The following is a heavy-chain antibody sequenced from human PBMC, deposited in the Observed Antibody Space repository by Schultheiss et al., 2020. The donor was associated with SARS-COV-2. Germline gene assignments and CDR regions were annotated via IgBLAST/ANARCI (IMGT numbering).Heavy chain of an antibody. J-gene: IGHJ5*01. V-gene: IGHV4-30-4*01. D-gene: IGHD2-2*01. CDR3: ARRSVVVNLKWFDS. Sequence: SETLSLTCTVSGGSISSGDYYWSWIRQPPGKGLEWIGYIFYNGSPKYNPSLKSRVTISVDTSKNQFSLKLSSVTAADTAVYYCARRSVVVNLKWFDSWGQGTLVTVSS. CDR1: GGSISSGDYY. CDR2: IFYNGSP.